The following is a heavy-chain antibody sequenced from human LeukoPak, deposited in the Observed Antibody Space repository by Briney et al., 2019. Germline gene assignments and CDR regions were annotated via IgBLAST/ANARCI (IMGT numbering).Heavy chain of an antibody. CDR3: AKDGSSSSVDYFDY. D-gene: IGHD6-6*01. Sequence: GGSLRLSCAASGFTFSSYWMSWVRQAPGKGLEWVANIKQDGSEKYYVDSVKGRFTISRDNAKNSLYLQMNSLRAEDTALYYCAKDGSSSSVDYFDYWGQGTLVTVSS. J-gene: IGHJ4*02. V-gene: IGHV3-7*03. CDR1: GFTFSSYW. CDR2: IKQDGSEK.